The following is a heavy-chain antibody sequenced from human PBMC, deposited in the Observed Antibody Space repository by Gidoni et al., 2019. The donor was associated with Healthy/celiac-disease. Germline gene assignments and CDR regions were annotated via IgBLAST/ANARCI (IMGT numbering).Heavy chain of an antibody. D-gene: IGHD3-22*01. CDR1: GGSIISGCYY. CDR2: IYYSGST. Sequence: QVQLHASGPGLVTPSQTLSLPCTVSGGSIISGCYYWSWIRQHPGKGLELIGYIYYSGSTYYNPSLKSRVTRSVDTSKNQFSLKLSSVTAADTAVYYCARDSSDSSGYHGHWFDPWGQGTLVTVSS. V-gene: IGHV4-31*03. J-gene: IGHJ5*02. CDR3: ARDSSDSSGYHGHWFDP.